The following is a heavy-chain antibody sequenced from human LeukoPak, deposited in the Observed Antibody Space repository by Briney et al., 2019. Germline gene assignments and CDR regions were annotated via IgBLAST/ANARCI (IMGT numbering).Heavy chain of an antibody. CDR3: ASRSEFDY. D-gene: IGHD3-16*02. CDR2: ISSSSSYI. CDR1: GFTFSSNS. Sequence: GGSLRLSCGVSGFTFSSNSMNWVRQAPGQGLEWVSSISSSSSYISYADSVKGRFTISRENAKNSLYLQMNSLRAEDTAVYYCASRSEFDYWGQGTLVTVS. J-gene: IGHJ4*02. V-gene: IGHV3-21*01.